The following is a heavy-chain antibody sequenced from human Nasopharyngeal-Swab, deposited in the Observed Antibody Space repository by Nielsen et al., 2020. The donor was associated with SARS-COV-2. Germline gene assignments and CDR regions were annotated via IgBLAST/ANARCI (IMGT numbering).Heavy chain of an antibody. D-gene: IGHD4-23*01. CDR3: ARDNTVVTSEGVDI. J-gene: IGHJ3*02. CDR1: GCSVSSGSYY. Sequence: LRLSCTVSGCSVSSGSYYWCCMRQAPGKGLEWIGYMNDSVNTNYNPSLNSRVTTSVNTTKNQFSLKLSSVTAANTAVYYCARDNTVVTSEGVDIWGQGTMVTVSS. V-gene: IGHV4-61*01. CDR2: MNDSVNT.